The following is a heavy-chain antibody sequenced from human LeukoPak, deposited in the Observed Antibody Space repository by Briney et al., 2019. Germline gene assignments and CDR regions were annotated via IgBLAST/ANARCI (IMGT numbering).Heavy chain of an antibody. J-gene: IGHJ4*02. V-gene: IGHV3-23*01. Sequence: GSLRPPCAAPGFTFSSYAISWVRQAPGKGVEWVSAIGGSGGSTYYADSVKGRFTISRDNSKNTLYLQMNSLRAEDTAVYYCAKDLIPTYGSGSYSVYWGQGTLVTVSS. D-gene: IGHD3-10*01. CDR2: IGGSGGST. CDR1: GFTFSSYA. CDR3: AKDLIPTYGSGSYSVY.